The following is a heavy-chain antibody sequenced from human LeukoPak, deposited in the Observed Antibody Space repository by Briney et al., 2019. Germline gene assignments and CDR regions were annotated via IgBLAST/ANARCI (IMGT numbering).Heavy chain of an antibody. V-gene: IGHV4-39*07. Sequence: SETLSLTCTVSGGSISSSSYYWGWIRQPPGKGLEWIGSIYYSGSTYYNPSLKSRVTISVDTSKNQFSLKLSSVTAADTAVYYCARVSTVAQLYYYYGMDVWGQGTTVTVSS. J-gene: IGHJ6*02. CDR2: IYYSGST. D-gene: IGHD6-19*01. CDR1: GGSISSSSYY. CDR3: ARVSTVAQLYYYYGMDV.